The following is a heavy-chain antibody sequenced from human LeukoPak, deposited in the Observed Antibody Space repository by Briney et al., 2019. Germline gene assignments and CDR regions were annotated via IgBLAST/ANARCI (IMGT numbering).Heavy chain of an antibody. CDR2: ILHTGNT. Sequence: SETLSLTCTVSGGSISSGNWWSWVRQPPGKGLEWFGEILHTGNTNYNPSLKSRVTISVDKSNNQFSLKLSSVTAADTAVYYCARSWYGYWGQGTLVTVSS. CDR3: ARSWYGY. J-gene: IGHJ4*02. D-gene: IGHD6-13*01. CDR1: GGSISSGNW. V-gene: IGHV4-4*02.